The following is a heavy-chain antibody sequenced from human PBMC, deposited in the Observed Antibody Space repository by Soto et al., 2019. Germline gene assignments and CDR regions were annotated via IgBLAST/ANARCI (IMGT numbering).Heavy chain of an antibody. J-gene: IGHJ3*02. V-gene: IGHV3-30*04. CDR3: AREKQWLVPSDVVDI. CDR2: MSYDGTNK. CDR1: GFTFSSYS. Sequence: QVQLVESGGGVVQPGRSLRLSCAASGFTFSSYSMHWVRQAPGKGLEWVAVMSYDGTNKYYADSVKGRFTLSRDNSKNTLYLQMNSLRAEDTAVYYCAREKQWLVPSDVVDIWGLGTMVTVSS. D-gene: IGHD6-19*01.